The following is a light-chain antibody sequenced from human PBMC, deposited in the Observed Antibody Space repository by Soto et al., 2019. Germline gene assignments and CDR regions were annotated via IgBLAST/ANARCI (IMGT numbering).Light chain of an antibody. CDR3: LKDHNYPRT. V-gene: IGKV1-6*01. J-gene: IGKJ3*01. Sequence: AIQMTQSPSSLSASVGDRVTITCRTSQGIRNELGWYQQKPGRAPKLLIYAASSLQSGVPSRFSGSGSGTDFNLTISSLQPEDFATYYCLKDHNYPRTFGPGTKVDVK. CDR2: AAS. CDR1: QGIRNE.